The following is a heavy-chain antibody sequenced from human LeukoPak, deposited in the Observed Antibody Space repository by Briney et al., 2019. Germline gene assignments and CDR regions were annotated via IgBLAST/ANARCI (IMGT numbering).Heavy chain of an antibody. CDR3: ARGEKWLVPIDY. J-gene: IGHJ4*02. D-gene: IGHD6-19*01. V-gene: IGHV1-8*02. CDR2: MNPNSGNT. CDR1: GGTFSSYA. Sequence: ASVKVSCKASGGTFSSYAISWVRQATGQGLEWMGWMNPNSGNTGYAQKFQGRVTMTRNTSISTAYMELSSLRSEDTAVYYCARGEKWLVPIDYWGQGTLVTVSS.